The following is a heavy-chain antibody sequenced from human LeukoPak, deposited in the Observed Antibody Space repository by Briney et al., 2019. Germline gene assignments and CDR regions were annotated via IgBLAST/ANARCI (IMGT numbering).Heavy chain of an antibody. D-gene: IGHD2-2*01. CDR2: IFYSGST. CDR1: GGSISTSNYY. CDR3: ARVGVGCSSTSCYGYYYYYYMDV. V-gene: IGHV4-61*05. J-gene: IGHJ6*03. Sequence: SETLSLTCTVSGGSISTSNYYWGWIRQPPGKGLEWIGNIFYSGSTNYNPSLKSRVTISVDTSKNQFSLKLSSVTAADTAVYYCARVGVGCSSTSCYGYYYYYYMDVWGKGTTVTISS.